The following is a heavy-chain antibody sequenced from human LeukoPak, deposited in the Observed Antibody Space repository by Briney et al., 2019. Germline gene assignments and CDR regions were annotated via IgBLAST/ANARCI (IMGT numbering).Heavy chain of an antibody. CDR1: GFTFSSYA. Sequence: GGSLRLSCAASGFTFSSYAMSWVRQAPGKGLEWVSAISGSGGSIYYADSVKGRFTISRDNSKNTLYLQMNSLRAEDTAVYYCAKGHRITMIVVVIETDYWGQGTLVTVSS. V-gene: IGHV3-23*01. CDR3: AKGHRITMIVVVIETDY. D-gene: IGHD3-22*01. CDR2: ISGSGGSI. J-gene: IGHJ4*02.